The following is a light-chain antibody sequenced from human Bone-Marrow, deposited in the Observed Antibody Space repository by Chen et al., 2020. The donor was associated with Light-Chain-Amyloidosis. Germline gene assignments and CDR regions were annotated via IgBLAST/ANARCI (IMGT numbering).Light chain of an antibody. V-gene: IGLV3-25*03. CDR1: DLPTKY. CDR3: QSADSSGTYEVI. CDR2: RDT. J-gene: IGLJ2*01. Sequence: SYELTQPPSVSVSPGQTARITCSGDDLPTKYAYWYQQKPGQAPVLVIHRDTERPSGISDRFSGSSSGTPATLTISGVQAEDEADYLCQSADSSGTYEVIFGGGTKLTVL.